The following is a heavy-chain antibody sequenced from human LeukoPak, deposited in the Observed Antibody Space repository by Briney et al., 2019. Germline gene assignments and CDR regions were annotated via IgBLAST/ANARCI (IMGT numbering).Heavy chain of an antibody. CDR2: ISYSGSP. CDR1: GGSISSSSCY. Sequence: SETLSLTCTVSGGSISSSSCYWGWVRQPPGKGLEWIGSISYSGSPSYNPSLKSRVTISVDPSKNQFSLKLSSVTAADTAVYYCARLPYQLSHDAFDIWGQGTMVTVSS. D-gene: IGHD2-2*01. V-gene: IGHV4-39*01. CDR3: ARLPYQLSHDAFDI. J-gene: IGHJ3*02.